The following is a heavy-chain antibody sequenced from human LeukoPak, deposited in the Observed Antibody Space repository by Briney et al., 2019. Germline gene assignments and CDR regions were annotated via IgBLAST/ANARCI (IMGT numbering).Heavy chain of an antibody. CDR3: ARAGYDFWSGYFPADYYYGMDV. CDR1: GGSVSSGSYY. J-gene: IGHJ6*02. Sequence: SETLSLTCTVSGGSVSSGSYYWSWIRQPPGKGLEWIGYIYYSGSTNYNPSLKSRVTISVDTSKNQFSLKLSSVTAADTAVYYCARAGYDFWSGYFPADYYYGMDVWGQGTTVTVSS. CDR2: IYYSGST. D-gene: IGHD3-3*01. V-gene: IGHV4-61*01.